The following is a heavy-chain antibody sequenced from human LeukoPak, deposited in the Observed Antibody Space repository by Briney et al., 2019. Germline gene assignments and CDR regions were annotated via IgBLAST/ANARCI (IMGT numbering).Heavy chain of an antibody. CDR2: THYDGSNK. CDR1: GFTLSSYG. CDR3: AKAGALVRGVNAIFDY. J-gene: IGHJ4*02. Sequence: GGSLRLSCAASGFTLSSYGMHWVRQAPGKGLEWVAFTHYDGSNKYYADSVKGRFTISRDNSQNTLFLHMTSLRADDTAVYFGAKAGALVRGVNAIFDYWGQGTLVTVSS. D-gene: IGHD3-10*01. V-gene: IGHV3-30*02.